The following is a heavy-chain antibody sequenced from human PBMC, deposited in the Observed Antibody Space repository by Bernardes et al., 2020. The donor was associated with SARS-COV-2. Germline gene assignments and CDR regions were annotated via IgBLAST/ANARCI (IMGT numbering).Heavy chain of an antibody. CDR1: VFTFRDYT. D-gene: IGHD4-17*01. CDR3: ATEDGEWLES. J-gene: IGHJ5*01. CDR2: IWHDGSRE. Sequence: GSLRLSYAASVFTFRDYTMHWVRPAPGKGLEWVAVIWHDGSREYYVDSVKGRFAISRDNSNNTLYLQMNNLRVEDTALYRCATEDGEWLESWGQGTLVTVSS. V-gene: IGHV3-33*01.